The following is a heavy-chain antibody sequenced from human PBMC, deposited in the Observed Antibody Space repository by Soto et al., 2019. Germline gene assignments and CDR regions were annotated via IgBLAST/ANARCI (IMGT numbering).Heavy chain of an antibody. CDR1: GGSIRSGNHF. D-gene: IGHD2-15*01. CDR3: AREVITPVHQGADDAFDL. Sequence: QVQLQEAGPGLVKPSQTLSLTCIVSGGSIRSGNHFWSWIRQPPGKGLEWIGYIFYSGTAHYNSSLKSRVTISIDTSKNQFSLNLSSVIAADSAMYYCAREVITPVHQGADDAFDLWGQGTMVTVSS. V-gene: IGHV4-30-4*01. CDR2: IFYSGTA. J-gene: IGHJ3*01.